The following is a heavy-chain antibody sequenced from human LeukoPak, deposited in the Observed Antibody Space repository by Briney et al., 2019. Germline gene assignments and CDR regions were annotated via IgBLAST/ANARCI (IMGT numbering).Heavy chain of an antibody. CDR2: IWYDGTNK. CDR3: AKDRLPLGELSLFDY. CDR1: GFAFSSFG. J-gene: IGHJ4*02. Sequence: GGSLRLSCAASGFAFSSFGMHWVRQAPGKGLEWVAVIWYDGTNKYYADSVKGRFTISRDNSKNTLYLQMNSLRAEDTAVYYCAKDRLPLGELSLFDYWGQGTLVTVSS. D-gene: IGHD3-16*02. V-gene: IGHV3-33*06.